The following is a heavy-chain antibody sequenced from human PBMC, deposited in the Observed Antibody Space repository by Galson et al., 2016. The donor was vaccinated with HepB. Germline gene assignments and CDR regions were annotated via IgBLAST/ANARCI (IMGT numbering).Heavy chain of an antibody. CDR2: IYSGGST. J-gene: IGHJ6*03. V-gene: IGHV3-53*01. CDR1: GFTVSSNY. CDR3: AKDGHDTIYYYDMDV. Sequence: SLRLSCAASGFTVSSNYMSWVRQAPGKGLEWVSVIYSGGSTYYADSVKGRFNISRDNSRDTLYLQMNSLRAEDTAVYHCAKDGHDTIYYYDMDVWGKGTTVTVSS.